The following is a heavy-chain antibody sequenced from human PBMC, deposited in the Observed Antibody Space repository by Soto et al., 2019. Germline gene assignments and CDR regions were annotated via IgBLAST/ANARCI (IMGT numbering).Heavy chain of an antibody. CDR1: GFTFINYA. J-gene: IGHJ2*01. CDR2: ISGGGDRT. Sequence: EVQLLESGGGLVQPGGSLRLSCVGSGFTFINYAMNWVRQTSGKGLEWVSGISGGGDRTFDADSVKGRFTISRDNSKNTANLQMNSLRADDTAVYYCARKVLGSTSRPDWWYFDLWGRGTLVTVSS. V-gene: IGHV3-23*01. D-gene: IGHD2-2*01. CDR3: ARKVLGSTSRPDWWYFDL.